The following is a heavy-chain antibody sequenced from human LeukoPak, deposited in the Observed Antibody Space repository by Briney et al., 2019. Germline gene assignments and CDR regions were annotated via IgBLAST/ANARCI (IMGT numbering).Heavy chain of an antibody. Sequence: PSQTLSLTCTVSGGSISSGGYYWSWIRQHPGRGLEWIGYIYYSGSTSYNPSLKSRVTISVDTSKDQFSLKLSSVTAADTAVYYCARYYDILTGYFDYWGQGTLVTVSS. CDR1: GGSISSGGYY. V-gene: IGHV4-31*03. CDR2: IYYSGST. J-gene: IGHJ4*02. CDR3: ARYYDILTGYFDY. D-gene: IGHD3-9*01.